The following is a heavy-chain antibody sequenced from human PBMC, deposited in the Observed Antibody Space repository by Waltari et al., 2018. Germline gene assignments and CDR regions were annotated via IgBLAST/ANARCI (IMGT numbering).Heavy chain of an antibody. Sequence: QVQLQESGPGLVKPAATLSLHCTVYGGSISSHYWSWIRQPPGKGLEWIGYIYYSGSTNYNPSLKSRVTISVDTSKNQFSLKLSSVTAADTALDYCARESPQYSSSWGGWFDPWGQGTLVTVSS. CDR2: IYYSGST. V-gene: IGHV4-59*11. CDR1: GGSISSHY. CDR3: ARESPQYSSSWGGWFDP. J-gene: IGHJ5*02. D-gene: IGHD6-13*01.